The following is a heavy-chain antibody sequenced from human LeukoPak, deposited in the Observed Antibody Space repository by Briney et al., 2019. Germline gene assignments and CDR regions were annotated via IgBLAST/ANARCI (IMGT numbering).Heavy chain of an antibody. J-gene: IGHJ6*02. CDR2: ISGSGGSS. Sequence: GGSLRLSCAASGFTFSFSAMTWVRQPPGKGLEWISPISGSGGSSYYADSVKGRFTISRDNSKNTLYLQMSSLRAGDTAVYYCARGFYQTSYGMDVWGQGTTVTVSS. D-gene: IGHD2-2*01. V-gene: IGHV3-23*01. CDR3: ARGFYQTSYGMDV. CDR1: GFTFSFSA.